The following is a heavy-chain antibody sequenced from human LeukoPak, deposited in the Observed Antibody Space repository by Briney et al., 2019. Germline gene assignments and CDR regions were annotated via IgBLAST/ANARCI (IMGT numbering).Heavy chain of an antibody. CDR2: IYPSGGST. CDR1: GYTFTSYY. D-gene: IGHD2-15*01. CDR3: AIGYCRGGSCDDEPGDAFDI. J-gene: IGHJ3*02. V-gene: IGHV1-46*01. Sequence: ASVKVSCKASGYTFTSYYIHWVRQAPGQGPEWMGIIYPSGGSTTYAQKFQGRVTMTRDMSTSTGYMELSSLRSEDTAVYYCAIGYCRGGSCDDEPGDAFDIWGQGTMVAVSS.